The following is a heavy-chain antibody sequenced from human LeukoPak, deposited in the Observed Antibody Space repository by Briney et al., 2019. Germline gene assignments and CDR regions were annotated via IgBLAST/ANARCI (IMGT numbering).Heavy chain of an antibody. CDR2: IYHSGST. CDR1: GGSISSGGYS. J-gene: IGHJ5*02. CDR3: ARGGYDYVWGSYLNWFDP. Sequence: PSETLSLTCAVSGGSISSGGYSWSWIRQPPGKGLEWIGYIYHSGSTYYNPSLKSRVTISVDRSKNQFSLKLSSVTAADTAVYYCARGGYDYVWGSYLNWFDPWGQGTLVTVSS. D-gene: IGHD3-16*02. V-gene: IGHV4-30-2*01.